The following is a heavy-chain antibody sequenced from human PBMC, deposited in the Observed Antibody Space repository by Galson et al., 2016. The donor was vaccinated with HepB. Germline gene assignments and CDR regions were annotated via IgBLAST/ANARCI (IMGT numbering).Heavy chain of an antibody. CDR1: GFSLSTSGMR. CDR3: ARIPGGYQGPQYGMDV. V-gene: IGHV2-70*04. J-gene: IGHJ6*02. CDR2: IDWDDDK. D-gene: IGHD1-26*01. Sequence: PALVKPTQTLTLTCTFSGFSLSTSGMRVSWIRQPPGKALEWPARIDWDDDKFYSTSLKTRLTISKDTSKNQVVLTMTNMDPVDTATYYCARIPGGYQGPQYGMDVWGQGTTVTVSS.